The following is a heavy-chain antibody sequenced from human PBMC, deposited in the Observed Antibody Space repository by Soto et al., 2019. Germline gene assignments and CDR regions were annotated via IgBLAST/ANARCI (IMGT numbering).Heavy chain of an antibody. CDR2: ISYDGSDK. D-gene: IGHD3-3*01. CDR3: ARQKGRGYYDLWSGYYKRYYFDW. J-gene: IGHJ4*02. Sequence: QVQLVESGGGVVQPGRSLRLSCAASGFTFSSYAMHWVRQAPGKGLEWVAVISYDGSDKYYADSVKGRFTISRDKCKNTLYLQINSLGAEDTAVYYSARQKGRGYYDLWSGYYKRYYFDWWGQGTLVTVSS. CDR1: GFTFSSYA. V-gene: IGHV3-30*04.